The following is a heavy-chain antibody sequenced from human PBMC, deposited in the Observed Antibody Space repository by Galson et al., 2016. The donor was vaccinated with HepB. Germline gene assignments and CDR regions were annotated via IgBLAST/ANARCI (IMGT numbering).Heavy chain of an antibody. V-gene: IGHV3-23*01. CDR2: ISGSSDHT. CDR3: ARLTLPGICCYFYY. Sequence: SLRLSRAASGFTFSNYAMNWVRQAPGKGLEWIAAISGSSDHTYYADSVKGRFTISRDNFKNTLYLQLSSLRAEDTAVYYCARLTLPGICCYFYYWGQGTLVTVSS. J-gene: IGHJ4*02. D-gene: IGHD1-14*01. CDR1: GFTFSNYA.